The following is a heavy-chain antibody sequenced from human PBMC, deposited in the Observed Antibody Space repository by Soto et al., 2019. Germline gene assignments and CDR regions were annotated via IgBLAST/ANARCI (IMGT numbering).Heavy chain of an antibody. V-gene: IGHV3-23*01. CDR1: GFTFSSYA. Sequence: GGSLRLSCAASGFTFSSYAMSWVRQAPGKGLEWVSAISGSGGSTYYADSVKGRFTISRDNSKNTLYLQMNSLRAEDTAVYYCARGEYSSGWYSFDYWGQGTLVTVSS. J-gene: IGHJ4*02. CDR3: ARGEYSSGWYSFDY. D-gene: IGHD6-19*01. CDR2: ISGSGGST.